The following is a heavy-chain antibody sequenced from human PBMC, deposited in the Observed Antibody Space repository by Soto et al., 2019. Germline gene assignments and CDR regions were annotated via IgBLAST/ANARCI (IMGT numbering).Heavy chain of an antibody. CDR2: TSHDGTNK. D-gene: IGHD3-16*02. CDR1: RFTFSGYI. J-gene: IGHJ3*01. Sequence: QVQLVESEGGVVQPGRSLRLSCAASRFTFSGYIMHWVRQAPGNGLEWVSSTSHDGTNKYYLDSVKGRFTISRDNSKNMLVLQMSSLRPEDTAVYYCASVAAFGGVIALPPTWGQGTMVTVSS. V-gene: IGHV3-30*14. CDR3: ASVAAFGGVIALPPT.